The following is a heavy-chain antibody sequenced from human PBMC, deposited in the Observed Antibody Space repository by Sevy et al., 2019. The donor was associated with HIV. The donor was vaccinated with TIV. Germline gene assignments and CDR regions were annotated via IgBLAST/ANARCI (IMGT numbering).Heavy chain of an antibody. CDR1: GFTFSSYS. V-gene: IGHV3-21*01. CDR2: ISSSSSYI. J-gene: IGHJ4*02. D-gene: IGHD3-3*01. CDR3: AREMMDFWSGYSG. Sequence: GGSLRLSCAASGFTFSSYSMNWVRQAPGKGLEWVSSISSSSSYIYYADSVKGQFTISRDNAKNSLYLQMNSLRAEDTAVYYCAREMMDFWSGYSGWGQGTLVTVSS.